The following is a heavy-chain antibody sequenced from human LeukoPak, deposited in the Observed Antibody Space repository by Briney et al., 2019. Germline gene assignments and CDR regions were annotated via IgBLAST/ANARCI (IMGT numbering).Heavy chain of an antibody. CDR2: IWYDGSNK. V-gene: IGHV3-33*03. CDR1: GFTFSSYG. D-gene: IGHD3-22*01. CDR3: ASSRASSGND. J-gene: IGHJ4*02. Sequence: GGSLRLSCAASGFTFSSYGMHWVRQAPGKGLEWVAVIWYDGSNKYYADSVKGRFTISRDNAKNLLYLEMNSLRVEDTAVYYCASSRASSGNDWGQGTLVAVSS.